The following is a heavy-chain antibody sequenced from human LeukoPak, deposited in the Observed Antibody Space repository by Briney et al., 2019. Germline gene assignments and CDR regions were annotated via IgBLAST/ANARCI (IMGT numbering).Heavy chain of an antibody. J-gene: IGHJ5*02. CDR1: GYTFTSYA. CDR3: ARVRWFGELNWFDP. CDR2: INAGNGNT. Sequence: VASVKVSCKASGYTFTSYAMHWVRQAPGQRLEWMGWINAGNGNTKYSQKFQGRVTITRDTSASTAYMELSSPRSEDTAVYYCARVRWFGELNWFDPWGQGTLVTVSS. V-gene: IGHV1-3*01. D-gene: IGHD3-10*01.